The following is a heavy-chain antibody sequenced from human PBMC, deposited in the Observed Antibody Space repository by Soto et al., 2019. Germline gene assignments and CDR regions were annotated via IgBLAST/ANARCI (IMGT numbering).Heavy chain of an antibody. Sequence: EVQLVESGGGLVKPGGSLRLSCAASGFTFTNAWMTWVRQGPGKGLEWVGRIKSKTDGGTIDYAAPVKGRFTISRDDSKNTLYLQMNSVKTEDTAVYYCTTGPNLRPLAAFDIWGQGTVVTVSS. V-gene: IGHV3-15*01. CDR2: IKSKTDGGTI. CDR3: TTGPNLRPLAAFDI. CDR1: GFTFTNAW. J-gene: IGHJ3*02.